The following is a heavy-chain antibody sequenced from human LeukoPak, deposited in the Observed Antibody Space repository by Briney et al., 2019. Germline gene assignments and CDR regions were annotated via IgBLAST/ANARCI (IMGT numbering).Heavy chain of an antibody. D-gene: IGHD2-2*01. J-gene: IGHJ4*02. CDR1: GYTSTSYG. Sequence: ASVKVSCKASGYTSTSYGITWVRQAPGQGLEWMGWISAYNGITFYAQNLQDRVTLTTDTSTSTAYMDLRSLTPEDTAVYFCARVNVVLPAAMAYWGQGTLVTVSS. CDR3: ARVNVVLPAAMAY. V-gene: IGHV1-18*01. CDR2: ISAYNGIT.